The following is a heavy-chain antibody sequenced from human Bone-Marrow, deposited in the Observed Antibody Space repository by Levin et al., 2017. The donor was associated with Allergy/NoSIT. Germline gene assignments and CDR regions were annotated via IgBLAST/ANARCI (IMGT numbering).Heavy chain of an antibody. J-gene: IGHJ4*02. D-gene: IGHD3-3*01. CDR3: AKGGAIFGVVTNFDY. Sequence: LSLTCAASGFPFRSYAMSWVRQAPGKGLEWVSAISGSGGSTYYADSVKGRFTISRDNSKNTLYLQMNSLRAEDTAVYYCAKGGAIFGVVTNFDYWGQGTLVTVSS. CDR2: ISGSGGST. CDR1: GFPFRSYA. V-gene: IGHV3-23*01.